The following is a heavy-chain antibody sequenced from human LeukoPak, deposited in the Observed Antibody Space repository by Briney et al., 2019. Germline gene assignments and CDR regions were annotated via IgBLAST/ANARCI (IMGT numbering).Heavy chain of an antibody. V-gene: IGHV3-73*01. Sequence: GGSLRLSCAAPGFTFSGSAIHWVRQASGKGLDWVGRIRSKANNYATAYAASVKGRFTISRDDSKNTAYLQMNSLKTEDTAVYYCTSLITMVRGVIGLLNVNWGQGTLVTVSS. CDR3: TSLITMVRGVIGLLNVN. CDR1: GFTFSGSA. D-gene: IGHD3-10*01. CDR2: IRSKANNYAT. J-gene: IGHJ4*02.